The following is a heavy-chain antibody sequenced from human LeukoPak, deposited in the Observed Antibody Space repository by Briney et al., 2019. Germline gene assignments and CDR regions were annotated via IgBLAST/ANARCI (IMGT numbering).Heavy chain of an antibody. CDR3: ARDYSGSYYVAYYFDY. V-gene: IGHV3-33*01. J-gene: IGHJ4*02. CDR2: IWYDGSNK. CDR1: GFTFSSYG. Sequence: PGRSLRLSCAASGFTFSSYGMHWVRQAPGKGLEWVAVIWYDGSNKYYADSVKGRFTISRDNSKNTLHLQMNSLRAEDTAVYYCARDYSGSYYVAYYFDYWGQGTLVTVSS. D-gene: IGHD1-26*01.